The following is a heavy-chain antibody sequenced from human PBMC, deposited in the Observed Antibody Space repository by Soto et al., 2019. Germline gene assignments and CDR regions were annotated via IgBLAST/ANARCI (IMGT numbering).Heavy chain of an antibody. CDR2: IKQDGSEK. CDR3: ARGSIIAVDPIAYYFDY. D-gene: IGHD6-19*01. Sequence: PGGSLRLSCAASGFTFSSYWMSWVRQAPGKGLEWVANIKQDGSEKYYVDSVKGRFTISRDNAKNSLYLQMNSLRAEDTAVYYCARGSIIAVDPIAYYFDYWGQGTLVTVS. V-gene: IGHV3-7*01. J-gene: IGHJ4*02. CDR1: GFTFSSYW.